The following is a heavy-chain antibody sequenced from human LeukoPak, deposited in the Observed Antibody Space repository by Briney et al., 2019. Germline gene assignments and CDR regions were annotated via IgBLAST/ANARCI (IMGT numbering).Heavy chain of an antibody. J-gene: IGHJ4*02. CDR3: ARDLGPATGLDY. CDR2: ISSSGSTI. D-gene: IGHD2-15*01. V-gene: IGHV3-48*04. CDR1: GFTFSSYS. Sequence: GGSLRLSCAASGFTFSSYSMNWVRQAPGKGLEWVSYISSSGSTIYYADSVKGRFTISRDNAKNSLYLQMNSLRAEDTAVYYCARDLGPATGLDYWGQGTLVTVSS.